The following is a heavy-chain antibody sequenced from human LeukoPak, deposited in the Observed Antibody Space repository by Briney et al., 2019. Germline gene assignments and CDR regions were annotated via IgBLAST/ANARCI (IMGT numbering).Heavy chain of an antibody. CDR1: GYNFTRHT. CDR3: VWFGDRKRLMDV. D-gene: IGHD3-10*01. J-gene: IGHJ6*02. Sequence: ASVKVSCKASGYNFTRHTISWVRQAPGQGLEWMGRIIPILGIANYAQKFQGRVTITADKSTSTAYMELSSLRSEDTAVYYCVWFGDRKRLMDVWGQGTTVTVSS. CDR2: IIPILGIA. V-gene: IGHV1-69*02.